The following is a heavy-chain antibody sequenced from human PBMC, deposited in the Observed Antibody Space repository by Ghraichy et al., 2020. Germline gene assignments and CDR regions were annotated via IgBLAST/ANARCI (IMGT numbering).Heavy chain of an antibody. V-gene: IGHV1-24*01. CDR1: GYTLTELS. D-gene: IGHD3-10*01. CDR3: ATGRDYYGSGSYLAGESGAFDI. CDR2: FDPEDGET. Sequence: ASVKVSCKVSGYTLTELSMHWVRQAPGKGLEWMGGFDPEDGETIYAQKFQGRVTMTEDTSTDTAYMELSSLRSEDTAVYYCATGRDYYGSGSYLAGESGAFDIWGQGTMVTVSS. J-gene: IGHJ3*02.